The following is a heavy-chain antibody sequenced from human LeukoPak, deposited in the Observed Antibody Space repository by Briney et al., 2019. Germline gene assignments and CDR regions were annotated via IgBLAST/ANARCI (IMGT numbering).Heavy chain of an antibody. CDR1: GGSISTSPYY. CDR2: IYYCGGT. D-gene: IGHD1/OR15-1a*01. J-gene: IGHJ5*02. Sequence: SETLSLTCTVSGGSISTSPYYWGWIRQPPGKGLEWIGSIYYCGGTYYNPSLKSRVTISVDTFKNQFSLKLSSVTAADTAVYYCARQTVTAENWFDPWGQGTLVTVSS. V-gene: IGHV4-39*01. CDR3: ARQTVTAENWFDP.